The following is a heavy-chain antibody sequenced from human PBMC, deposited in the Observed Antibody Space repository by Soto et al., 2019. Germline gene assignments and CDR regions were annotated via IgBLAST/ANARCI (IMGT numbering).Heavy chain of an antibody. V-gene: IGHV1-2*04. CDR3: ARRRFFDTLLDP. Sequence: ASVKVSCKASGYTFTGYYMHWVRQAPGQGLEWMGWINPNSGGTNYAQKFQGWVTISVDKSISTVYLQWSSLKASDTATYYCARRRFFDTLLDPWGQGTLVTVSS. D-gene: IGHD3-9*01. CDR2: INPNSGGT. J-gene: IGHJ5*02. CDR1: GYTFTGYY.